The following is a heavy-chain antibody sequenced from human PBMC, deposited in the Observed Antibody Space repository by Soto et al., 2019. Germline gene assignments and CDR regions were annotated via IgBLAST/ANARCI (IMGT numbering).Heavy chain of an antibody. CDR2: INHSGST. D-gene: IGHD4-17*01. V-gene: IGHV4-34*01. Sequence: SETLSLTCAVYGGSFSGYYWSWIRQPPGKGLEWIGEINHSGSTNYNPSLKSRVTISVDTSKNQFSLKLSSVTAADTAVYYCARDFYGDYAGFDYWGQGTLVTVSS. CDR3: ARDFYGDYAGFDY. CDR1: GGSFSGYY. J-gene: IGHJ4*02.